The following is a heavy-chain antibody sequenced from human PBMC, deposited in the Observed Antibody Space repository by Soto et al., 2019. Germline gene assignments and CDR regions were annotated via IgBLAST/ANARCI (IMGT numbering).Heavy chain of an antibody. Sequence: QLQLQESGPGLVKPSETLFLTCTVSGGSISSSSYYWGWIRQPPGKGLEWIGSIYYSGSTYYNPSLKSRVTISVDTSKNQFSLKLSSVTAADTAVYYCARRGYCSSTSCYGILGAFDIWGQGTMVTVSS. CDR3: ARRGYCSSTSCYGILGAFDI. J-gene: IGHJ3*02. CDR2: IYYSGST. V-gene: IGHV4-39*01. D-gene: IGHD2-2*01. CDR1: GGSISSSSYY.